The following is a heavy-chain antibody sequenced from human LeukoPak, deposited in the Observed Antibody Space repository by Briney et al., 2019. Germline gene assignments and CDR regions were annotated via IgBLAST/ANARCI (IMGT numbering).Heavy chain of an antibody. CDR1: GFTFDDYA. J-gene: IGHJ3*02. Sequence: GGSLRLSCAASGFTFDDYAMHWVRQAPGKGLEWVSGISWNSGSIGYADSVRGRFTISRDNAKNSLYLQMNSLRAEDTALYYCAKDMGVVGNDAFDIWGQGTMVTVSS. V-gene: IGHV3-9*01. CDR2: ISWNSGSI. D-gene: IGHD1-26*01. CDR3: AKDMGVVGNDAFDI.